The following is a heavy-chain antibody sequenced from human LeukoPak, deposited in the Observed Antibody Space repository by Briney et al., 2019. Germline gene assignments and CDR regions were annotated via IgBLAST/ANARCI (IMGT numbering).Heavy chain of an antibody. D-gene: IGHD2-2*01. CDR2: INSDGSST. Sequence: PGGSLRLSCAASGFTFSSYWMHWVRQAPGKGLVWVSRINSDGSSTSYADSVKGRFTISRDNAKNSLYLQMNSLRAEDTAVYYCARDRYCSSTSCYRDYWGQGTLVTVSS. V-gene: IGHV3-74*01. CDR3: ARDRYCSSTSCYRDY. J-gene: IGHJ4*02. CDR1: GFTFSSYW.